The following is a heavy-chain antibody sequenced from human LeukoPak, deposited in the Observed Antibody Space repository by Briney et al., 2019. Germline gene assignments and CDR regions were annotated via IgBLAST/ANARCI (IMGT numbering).Heavy chain of an antibody. CDR3: ARGAVVGRFLEWLPFDY. CDR1: GGSISSYY. V-gene: IGHV4-59*01. D-gene: IGHD3-3*01. CDR2: IYYSGST. J-gene: IGHJ4*02. Sequence: SETLSLTCTVSGGSISSYYWSWIRQPPGKGLEWIGYIYYSGSTNYNPSLKSRVTISVDTSKNQFSLKLSSVTAADTAVYYCARGAVVGRFLEWLPFDYWGQGTLVTVSS.